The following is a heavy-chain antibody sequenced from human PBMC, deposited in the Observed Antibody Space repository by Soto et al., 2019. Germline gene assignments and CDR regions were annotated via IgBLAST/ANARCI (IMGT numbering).Heavy chain of an antibody. CDR1: GGTFSSYA. J-gene: IGHJ6*02. V-gene: IGHV1-69*12. CDR3: ASSRYSISTSCLPSSFGYYYFGMDV. Sequence: QVQLVQSGAEVKKPGSSVKVSCKASGGTFSSYAISWVRQAPGQGLEWIGGIIPIFGTANNAQKFQGRVTITADESTSTAYMELSSLRSEDTAVYYCASSRYSISTSCLPSSFGYYYFGMDVWGQGTTVTVSS. CDR2: IIPIFGTA. D-gene: IGHD2-2*01.